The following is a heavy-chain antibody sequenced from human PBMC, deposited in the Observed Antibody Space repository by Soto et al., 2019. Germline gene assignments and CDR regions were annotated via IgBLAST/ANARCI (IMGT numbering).Heavy chain of an antibody. J-gene: IGHJ2*01. CDR3: ARQTLGRVPLVRYFDL. CDR2: IYYSGST. V-gene: IGHV4-39*01. D-gene: IGHD3-10*01. Sequence: SETLSLTCTVSGGSISSSSYYWGWIRQPPGKGLEWIGSIYYSGSTYYNPSLKSRVTISVETSKNQFSLKLSSVTAADTAVYYCARQTLGRVPLVRYFDLWGRGTLVTVSS. CDR1: GGSISSSSYY.